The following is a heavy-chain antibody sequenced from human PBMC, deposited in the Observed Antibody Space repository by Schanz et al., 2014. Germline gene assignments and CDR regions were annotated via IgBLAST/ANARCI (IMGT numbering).Heavy chain of an antibody. V-gene: IGHV3-21*01. D-gene: IGHD2-15*01. CDR3: ATENWWTVEK. CDR1: GFTFSSYG. J-gene: IGHJ4*02. CDR2: ISSSSSYI. Sequence: VQLVESGGGVVQPGRSLRLSCAVSGFTFSSYGMNWVRQAPGKGLEWVSYISSSSSYIYYADSMKGRFTISRDNAKKSLDLHMNSLTAEDTAVYYCATENWWTVEKWGQGTLVTVSS.